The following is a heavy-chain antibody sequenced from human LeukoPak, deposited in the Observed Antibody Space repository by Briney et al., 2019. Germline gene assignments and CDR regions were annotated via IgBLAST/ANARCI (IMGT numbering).Heavy chain of an antibody. V-gene: IGHV3-7*01. CDR3: ARDYYVILTGYRGLYYFDY. Sequence: GGSLRLSCAASGFTFSSFWMSWVRQAPGKGLEWVANIKQDGSEKYYVDSVKGRFTISRDNAKNSLYLQMNSLRAEDTAVYYYARDYYVILTGYRGLYYFDYWGQGTLVTVSS. CDR1: GFTFSSFW. D-gene: IGHD3-9*01. CDR2: IKQDGSEK. J-gene: IGHJ4*02.